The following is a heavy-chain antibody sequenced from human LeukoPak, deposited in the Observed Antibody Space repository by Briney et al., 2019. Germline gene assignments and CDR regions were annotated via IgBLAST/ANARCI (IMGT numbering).Heavy chain of an antibody. D-gene: IGHD4-17*01. J-gene: IGHJ6*02. Sequence: PGGSLRLSCAASGFTFSSYGMHWVRQAPGKGLEWVAVISYDGSNKYYADSVKGRFTISRDNSKNTLYLQMNSLRAEDAAVYYCAREDYGDPADYGMDVWGQGTTVTVSS. CDR1: GFTFSSYG. CDR2: ISYDGSNK. V-gene: IGHV3-30*03. CDR3: AREDYGDPADYGMDV.